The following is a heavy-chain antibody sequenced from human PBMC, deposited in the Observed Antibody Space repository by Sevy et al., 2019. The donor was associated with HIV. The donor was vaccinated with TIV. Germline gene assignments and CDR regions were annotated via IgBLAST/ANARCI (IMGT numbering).Heavy chain of an antibody. Sequence: SETLSLTCAVYGGSFSGYYWSWIRQPPGKGLEWIGEINHSGSTNYNPSPKSRVTISVDTSKNQFSLKLSSVTAADTAVYYCARGLGLRDSSGYYNFDYWGQGTLVTVSS. CDR2: INHSGST. CDR1: GGSFSGYY. J-gene: IGHJ4*02. D-gene: IGHD3-22*01. CDR3: ARGLGLRDSSGYYNFDY. V-gene: IGHV4-34*01.